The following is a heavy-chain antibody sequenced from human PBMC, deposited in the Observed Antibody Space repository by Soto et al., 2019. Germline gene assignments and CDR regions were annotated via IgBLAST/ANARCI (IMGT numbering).Heavy chain of an antibody. CDR2: VIPILGMG. D-gene: IGHD5-12*01. Sequence: VQLVQSGAEVKQPGSSVKVSCKTSGGTFGNYPINWVRQAPGQGLEWMGRVIPILGMGSYAQKFQGRVTITADRSTSTAYMELSSLRXDDTAVYYCATDXXDGYNIPFDYWGQGTLVTVSS. V-gene: IGHV1-69*02. J-gene: IGHJ4*02. CDR3: ATDXXDGYNIPFDY. CDR1: GGTFGNYP.